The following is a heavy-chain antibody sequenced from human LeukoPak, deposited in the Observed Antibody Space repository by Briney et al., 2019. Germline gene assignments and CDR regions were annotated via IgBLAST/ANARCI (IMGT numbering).Heavy chain of an antibody. Sequence: GASVKVSSKASGGSFITYAISWVRQAPGQGLEYMGGIIPVFGTSIYAQKFQDRVTITADESTGTAYMELNSLRSEDTAVYYCARDLEGITIFYWGQGTLVTVSS. D-gene: IGHD3-9*01. V-gene: IGHV1-69*13. CDR3: ARDLEGITIFY. CDR2: IIPVFGTS. CDR1: GGSFITYA. J-gene: IGHJ4*02.